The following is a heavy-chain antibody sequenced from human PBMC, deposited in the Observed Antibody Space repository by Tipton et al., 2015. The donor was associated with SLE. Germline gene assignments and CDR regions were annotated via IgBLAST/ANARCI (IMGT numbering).Heavy chain of an antibody. J-gene: IGHJ3*02. D-gene: IGHD6-13*01. Sequence: QLVQSGPEGKKPGASVKVSCKASGYTFTGYYMHWVRQAPGQGLEWMGWINPNSGGTNYAQKFQGRVTMTRDTSISTAYMELSRLRSDDTAVYYCARVPRMAAAGKAFDIWGQGTMVTVSS. CDR1: GYTFTGYY. CDR2: INPNSGGT. V-gene: IGHV1-2*02. CDR3: ARVPRMAAAGKAFDI.